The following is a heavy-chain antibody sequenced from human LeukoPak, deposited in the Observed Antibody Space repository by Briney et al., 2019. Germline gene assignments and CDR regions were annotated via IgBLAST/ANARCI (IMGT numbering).Heavy chain of an antibody. CDR2: IYTSGST. D-gene: IGHD1-26*01. CDR1: GGSISSGSYS. Sequence: PSQTLSLTCTVSGGSISSGSYSWSWIPQPAGKGLEWIGRIYTSGSTNYNPSLKSRVTISVDRSKNQFSLKLSSVTAADTAVYYCARGVGATTSELDYWGQGTLVTVSS. CDR3: ARGVGATTSELDY. J-gene: IGHJ4*02. V-gene: IGHV4-61*02.